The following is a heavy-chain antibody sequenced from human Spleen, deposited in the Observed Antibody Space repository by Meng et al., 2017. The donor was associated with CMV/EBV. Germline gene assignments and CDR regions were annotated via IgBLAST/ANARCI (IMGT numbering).Heavy chain of an antibody. V-gene: IGHV3-74*01. CDR2: INSDGSTT. J-gene: IGHJ3*02. D-gene: IGHD6-6*01. Sequence: GGSLRLSCAASGFTFTNYGMHWVRQAPGKGLVWVSRINSDGSTTTYADSVKGRFTISRDNAKNTLYLQMNSLRADDTAVYYCARYSSTSLAVDIWGQGTMVTVSS. CDR1: GFTFTNYG. CDR3: ARYSSTSLAVDI.